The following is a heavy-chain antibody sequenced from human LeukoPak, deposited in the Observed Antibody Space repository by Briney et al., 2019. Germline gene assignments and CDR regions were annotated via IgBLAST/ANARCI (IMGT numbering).Heavy chain of an antibody. CDR1: GFTFSSYA. V-gene: IGHV3-23*01. D-gene: IGHD1-1*01. J-gene: IGHJ4*02. CDR2: ISGSGGST. CDR3: ANPRFNWNDYFDY. Sequence: GSLRLSCAASGFTFSSYAMSWVRPAPGKGLEWVSAISGSGGSTYYADSVKGRFTISRDNSKNTLYLQMNSLRAEDTAVYYCANPRFNWNDYFDYWGQGTLVTVSS.